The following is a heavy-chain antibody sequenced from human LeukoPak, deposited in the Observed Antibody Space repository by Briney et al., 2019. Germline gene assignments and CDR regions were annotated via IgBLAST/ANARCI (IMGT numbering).Heavy chain of an antibody. J-gene: IGHJ5*02. CDR2: INHSGST. CDR3: ARGGGITIFGVALNWFDP. Sequence: SETLSLTCAVYGGSFSGYYWSWIRQPPGQGLEWIGEINHSGSTNYNPSLKSRVTISVDTSKNQFSLKLSSMTAADTAVYYCARGGGITIFGVALNWFDPWGQGTLVTVSS. CDR1: GGSFSGYY. V-gene: IGHV4-34*01. D-gene: IGHD3-3*01.